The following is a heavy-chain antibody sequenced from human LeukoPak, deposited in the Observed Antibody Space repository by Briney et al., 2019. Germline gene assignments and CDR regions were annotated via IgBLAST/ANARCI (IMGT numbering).Heavy chain of an antibody. V-gene: IGHV3-21*01. J-gene: IGHJ4*02. CDR1: GFTFSSYS. CDR2: ISSSSSYI. Sequence: GGSLRLSCAASGFTFSSYSMNWVRQAPGKGLEWVSSISSSSSYIYYADSVKGRFTISRDNAKNSLYLQMNSLRAEDTAVYYCARDRYGDYVLIGNYWGQGTLVTASS. CDR3: ARDRYGDYVLIGNY. D-gene: IGHD4-17*01.